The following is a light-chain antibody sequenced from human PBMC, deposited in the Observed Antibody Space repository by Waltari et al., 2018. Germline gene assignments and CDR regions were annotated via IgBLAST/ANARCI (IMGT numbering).Light chain of an antibody. CDR1: RGSTTTDF. J-gene: IGLJ2*01. CDR3: QTCDTTVLI. Sequence: NFVLTQPHSVSGSPGRTVTISCTRSRGSTTTDFVQWYRLRPGSAPTTIIYKDNQRPSGVPDRFSGSIDTSSNSASLTISGLTTEDEADYYCQTCDTTVLIFGGGTQLTVL. CDR2: KDN. V-gene: IGLV6-57*04.